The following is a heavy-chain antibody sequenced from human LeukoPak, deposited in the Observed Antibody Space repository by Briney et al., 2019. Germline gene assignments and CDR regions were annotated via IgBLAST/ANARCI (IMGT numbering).Heavy chain of an antibody. V-gene: IGHV1-46*01. CDR1: GYTFISHY. J-gene: IGHJ5*02. CDR3: ARDNSIGGRGWWFDP. D-gene: IGHD4-23*01. Sequence: ASVKVSCKASGYTFISHYMHWVRQAPGQGLEWMGLINPSGTSTIYAEKFQGRISMTRDMSTTTDYMELSSLRSDDTAVYYCARDNSIGGRGWWFDPWGQGTLVTVSS. CDR2: INPSGTST.